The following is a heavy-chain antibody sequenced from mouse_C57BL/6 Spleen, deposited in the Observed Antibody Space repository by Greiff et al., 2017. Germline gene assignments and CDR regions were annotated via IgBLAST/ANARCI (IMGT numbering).Heavy chain of an antibody. Sequence: VQLQQSGPELVKPGASVKISCKASGYTFTDYYMNWVKQSHGKSLEWIGDINPSNGGTNYNEKFKSKATLTVDKSSSTAYMQLSSLTSEDSAVYYCARGDYYYGSSYFDYWGQGTTLTVSS. CDR1: GYTFTDYY. CDR3: ARGDYYYGSSYFDY. J-gene: IGHJ2*01. CDR2: INPSNGGT. V-gene: IGHV1-26*01. D-gene: IGHD1-1*01.